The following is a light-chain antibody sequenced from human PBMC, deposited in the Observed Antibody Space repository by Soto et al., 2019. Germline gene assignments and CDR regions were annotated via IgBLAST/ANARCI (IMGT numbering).Light chain of an antibody. CDR1: QSVSGNY. CDR3: QQRSNWPPIT. V-gene: IGKV3D-20*02. J-gene: IGKJ4*01. Sequence: EIVLTQSPGTLSLSPGEGATLSCRASQSVSGNYLAWYQHKPGQAPRLLIYAASNRAIGIPDKFSGSGSGTDFTLTISRLEPEDFAVYYCQQRSNWPPITFGGGTKVEIK. CDR2: AAS.